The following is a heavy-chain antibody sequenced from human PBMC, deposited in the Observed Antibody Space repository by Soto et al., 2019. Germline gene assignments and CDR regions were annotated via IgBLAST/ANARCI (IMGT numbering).Heavy chain of an antibody. D-gene: IGHD2-15*01. J-gene: IGHJ5*02. CDR1: GYTFSSYP. Sequence: QVQLVQSAAEEKKPGASVKVSCKASGYTFSSYPIYWVRQAPGQSLEWMGWVNTGNGYTKYSQKFQARVTISRDTSASMVYLQLSSLRSADTAVYYCARDRGGYCAGGSCSEAWFDPWGQGTLVTVSS. CDR2: VNTGNGYT. CDR3: ARDRGGYCAGGSCSEAWFDP. V-gene: IGHV1-3*05.